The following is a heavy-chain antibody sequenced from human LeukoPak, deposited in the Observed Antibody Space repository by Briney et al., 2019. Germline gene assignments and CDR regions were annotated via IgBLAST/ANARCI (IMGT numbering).Heavy chain of an antibody. CDR3: ARVMRSGYPYYFDY. CDR1: GGSISSYY. D-gene: IGHD3-3*01. J-gene: IGHJ4*02. CDR2: IYYSGST. Sequence: SETLSLTCTVSGGSISSYYRSWIRQPPGKGLEWIGYIYYSGSTNYNPSLKSRVTISVDTSKNQFSLRLSSVTAADTAVYYCARVMRSGYPYYFDYWGQGTLVTVSS. V-gene: IGHV4-59*01.